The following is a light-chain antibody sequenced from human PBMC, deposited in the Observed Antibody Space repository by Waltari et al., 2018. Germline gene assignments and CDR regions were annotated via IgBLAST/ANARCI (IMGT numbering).Light chain of an antibody. CDR1: QSLVHRAGNIY. Sequence: DAVMTQSPLSLPVILGQPASISCRSSQSLVHRAGNIYLNWFQQRPGQSPRLLLYKISSRDAGVPDSFSGSGSGTDFTLKISRVEAEDVGVYYCMQGTHWPYTFGQGTKLEIK. J-gene: IGKJ2*01. V-gene: IGKV2-30*02. CDR2: KIS. CDR3: MQGTHWPYT.